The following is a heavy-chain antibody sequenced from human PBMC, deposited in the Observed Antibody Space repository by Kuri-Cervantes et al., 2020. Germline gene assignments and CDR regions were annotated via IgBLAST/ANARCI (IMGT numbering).Heavy chain of an antibody. D-gene: IGHD3-10*01. CDR2: INTDGSGT. CDR3: VRAGSRGAYYYYYMDV. V-gene: IGHV3-74*01. CDR1: GFTFSSYA. J-gene: IGHJ6*03. Sequence: GESLKISCAASGFTFSSYAMHWVRQAPGKGLVWVSRINTDGSGTSYGDSVKGRFTISRDNAKNTLFLQMNSLRAEDTAVYYCVRAGSRGAYYYYYMDVWGKGTTVTVSS.